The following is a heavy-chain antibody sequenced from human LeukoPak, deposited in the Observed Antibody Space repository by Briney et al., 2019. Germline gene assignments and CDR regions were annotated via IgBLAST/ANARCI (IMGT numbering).Heavy chain of an antibody. D-gene: IGHD3-22*01. Sequence: SETLSLTCAVSGGSISSGGYSWSWIRQPPGRGLEWIGYIYHSGSTNYNPSLKSRVTISVDKSKNQFSLKLSSVTAADTAVYYCARGPFYYDSSGYYFKDAFDIWGQGTMVTVSS. CDR1: GGSISSGGYS. CDR3: ARGPFYYDSSGYYFKDAFDI. V-gene: IGHV4-30-2*01. J-gene: IGHJ3*02. CDR2: IYHSGST.